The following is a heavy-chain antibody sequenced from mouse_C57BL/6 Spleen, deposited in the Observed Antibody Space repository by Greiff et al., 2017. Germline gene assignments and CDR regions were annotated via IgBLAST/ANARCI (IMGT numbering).Heavy chain of an antibody. CDR2: IYPGSGNT. Sequence: QVQLQQSGPELVKPGASVKISCKASGYSFTSYYIHWVKQRPGQGLEWIGWIYPGSGNTKYNKKFKGKATLTADTSSSTSYMQLSSLTSEDSAVCYCARGDDGYPHYYALDYWGQGTSVTVSS. J-gene: IGHJ4*01. CDR1: GYSFTSYY. D-gene: IGHD2-3*01. CDR3: ARGDDGYPHYYALDY. V-gene: IGHV1-66*01.